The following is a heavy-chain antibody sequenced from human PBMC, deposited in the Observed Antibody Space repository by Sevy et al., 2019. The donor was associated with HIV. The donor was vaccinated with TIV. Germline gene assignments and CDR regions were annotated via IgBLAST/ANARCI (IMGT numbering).Heavy chain of an antibody. V-gene: IGHV3-9*01. CDR1: GFIFDYFA. J-gene: IGHJ4*02. Sequence: PGGSLRLSCAASGFIFDYFALHWVRQAPGKGLEWVSGITWDSSTRAYADSVKGRFSISRDNAKNSLYLQMNSLRSEDTALYYCAKERNPMTTVLHLIPDSWGQGTLVTVSS. D-gene: IGHD4-4*01. CDR3: AKERNPMTTVLHLIPDS. CDR2: ITWDSSTR.